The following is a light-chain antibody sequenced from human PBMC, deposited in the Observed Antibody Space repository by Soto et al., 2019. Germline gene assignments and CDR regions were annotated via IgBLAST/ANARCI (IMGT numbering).Light chain of an antibody. V-gene: IGLV1-44*01. CDR1: SSNIGSNT. J-gene: IGLJ1*01. CDR3: AAWDDSRDV. CDR2: SNN. Sequence: QSVLAQPPSPSGTPGQRVTISCSGSSSNIGSNTVNWYQQLPGTAPKLLIYSNNQRPSGVPDRFSGSKSGTSASLAISGLQSEDEADYYCAAWDDSRDVFGTGTKVTVL.